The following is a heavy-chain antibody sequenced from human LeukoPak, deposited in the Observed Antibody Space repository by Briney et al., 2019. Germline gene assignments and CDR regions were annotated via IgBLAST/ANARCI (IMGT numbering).Heavy chain of an antibody. V-gene: IGHV1-18*01. CDR3: AREHPRGEVDDFDY. CDR2: ISAYNGDT. CDR1: GYTFTSYG. Sequence: ASVKVSCKASGYTFTSYGFSWVRQAPGQGLEWMGWISAYNGDTNYAQNVQGRVTMTTDTSTSTAYMELRSLRSDDTAVYYCAREHPRGEVDDFDYWGQGTLVTVSS. J-gene: IGHJ4*02. D-gene: IGHD3-16*01.